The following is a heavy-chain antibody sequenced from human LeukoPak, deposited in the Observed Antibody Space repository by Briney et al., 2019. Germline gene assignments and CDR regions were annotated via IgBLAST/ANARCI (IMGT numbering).Heavy chain of an antibody. D-gene: IGHD6-19*01. CDR3: AKGRIAIYSSGWTDYFDY. CDR2: LSNSGGTT. J-gene: IGHJ4*02. Sequence: GGSLRLSWVASGFTFSTYVMSWVRQAPGKGLEWVASLSNSGGTTYSADSVQGRFTISRDNSKSTLYLQMNSLRAEDTAVYYCAKGRIAIYSSGWTDYFDYWGQGTLVTVSS. V-gene: IGHV3-23*01. CDR1: GFTFSTYV.